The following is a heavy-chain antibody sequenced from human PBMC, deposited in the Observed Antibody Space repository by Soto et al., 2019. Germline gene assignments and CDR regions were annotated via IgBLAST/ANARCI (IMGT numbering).Heavy chain of an antibody. J-gene: IGHJ6*03. D-gene: IGHD5-12*01. CDR1: GGSISSSSYY. V-gene: IGHV4-39*01. CDR3: ASRPRGGYDQRHYYYYMDV. CDR2: IYYSGST. Sequence: QLQLQESGPGLVKPSETLSLTCTVSGGSISSSSYYWGWIRQTPGKGLEWIGSIYYSGSTYYNPSLKSRVTISVDTSKNQFSLKLSSVTAADTAVYYCASRPRGGYDQRHYYYYMDVWGKGTTVTVSS.